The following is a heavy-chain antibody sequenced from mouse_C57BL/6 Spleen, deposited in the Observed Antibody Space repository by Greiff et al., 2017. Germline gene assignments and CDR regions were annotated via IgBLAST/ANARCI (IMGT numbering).Heavy chain of an antibody. V-gene: IGHV1-82*01. CDR3: ARGNYYGSRDWYFDV. CDR1: GYAFSSSW. D-gene: IGHD1-1*01. Sequence: VQLQQSGPELVKPGASVKISCKASGYAFSSSWMNWVKQRPGKGLEWIGRTYPGDGDTNYNGKFKGKATLTAAKSSSTAYMQLSSLTSEDSAVYFCARGNYYGSRDWYFDVWGTGTTVTVSS. CDR2: TYPGDGDT. J-gene: IGHJ1*03.